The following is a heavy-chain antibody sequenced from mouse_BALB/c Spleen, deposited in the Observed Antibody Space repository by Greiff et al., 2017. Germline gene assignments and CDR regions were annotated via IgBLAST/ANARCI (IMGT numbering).Heavy chain of an antibody. CDR2: ISYSGST. V-gene: IGHV3-2*02. CDR1: GYSITSDYA. Sequence: EVKLQESGPGLVKPSQSLSLTCTVTGYSITSDYAWNWIRQFPGNKLEWMGYISYSGSTSYNPSLKSRISITRDTSKNQFFLQLNSVTTEDTATYYCARSAYYGNYYFDYWGQGTTLTVSS. CDR3: ARSAYYGNYYFDY. J-gene: IGHJ2*01. D-gene: IGHD2-10*01.